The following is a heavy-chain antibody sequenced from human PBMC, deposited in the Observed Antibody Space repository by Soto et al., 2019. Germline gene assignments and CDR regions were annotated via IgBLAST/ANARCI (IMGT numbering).Heavy chain of an antibody. Sequence: QVQLQESGPGLVKPSETLSLTGTASGGSISSYYCSCVRQPPRKGLEWIGYIYYSGSTNYNPSLKSRVTISVDTSKNQFSLKLSSVTAADTAVYYCARLYGLDAFDIWGQGTMVTVSS. V-gene: IGHV4-59*01. CDR2: IYYSGST. CDR1: GGSISSYY. J-gene: IGHJ3*02. D-gene: IGHD4-17*01. CDR3: ARLYGLDAFDI.